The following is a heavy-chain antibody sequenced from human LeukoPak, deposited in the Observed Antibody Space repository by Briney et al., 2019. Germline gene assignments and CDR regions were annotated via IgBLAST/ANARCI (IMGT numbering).Heavy chain of an antibody. CDR1: GFTVSSNY. CDR3: ARDLLESIADNYYYYYGMDV. Sequence: HPGGSLRLSCAASGFTVSSNYMSWVRQAPGKGLEWVSVIYSGGSTYYADSVKGRFTISRDNSKNTLYLQMNSLRAEDTAVYYCARDLLESIADNYYYYYGMDVWGQGTTVTVSS. J-gene: IGHJ6*02. D-gene: IGHD6-6*01. V-gene: IGHV3-66*01. CDR2: IYSGGST.